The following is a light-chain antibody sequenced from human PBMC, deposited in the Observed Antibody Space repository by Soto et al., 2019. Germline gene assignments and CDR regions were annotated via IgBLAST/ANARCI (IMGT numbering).Light chain of an antibody. J-gene: IGKJ4*01. V-gene: IGKV1-5*03. CDR3: QQYHSYPLT. Sequence: DIQMTQSPSTLSASVGDRVTITCRASQSISSWLAWYQHKPGKAPKLLIYKASSLESGVPSRVSGSGSGTEFTLTISSLQPDDFAPYYCQQYHSYPLTFGGGTKVDIK. CDR2: KAS. CDR1: QSISSW.